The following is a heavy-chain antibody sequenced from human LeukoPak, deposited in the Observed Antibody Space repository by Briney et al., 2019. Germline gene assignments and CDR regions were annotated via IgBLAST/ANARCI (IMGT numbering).Heavy chain of an antibody. CDR1: GYTFTRYH. J-gene: IGHJ3*01. CDR3: ARDPALVSFDAFDV. V-gene: IGHV1-2*02. Sequence: ASVKVSCRASGYTFTRYHAHWVRQVPGQGLEWMGWLNPNTGETGSAQKFHGRVTMTADTSISAAYMELRRLRSDDTAIYYCARDPALVSFDAFDVWGQGTMITVSS. D-gene: IGHD2/OR15-2a*01. CDR2: LNPNTGET.